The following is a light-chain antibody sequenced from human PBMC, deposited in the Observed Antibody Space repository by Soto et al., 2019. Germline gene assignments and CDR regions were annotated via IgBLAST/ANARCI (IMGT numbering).Light chain of an antibody. V-gene: IGLV1-40*01. CDR3: QSYDSSLSGYV. CDR2: GNS. CDR1: SSNIGAGYD. J-gene: IGLJ1*01. Sequence: QYVLTQPPSVSGAPGQRVTISCTGSSSNIGAGYDVHWYQQLPGTAPKLLIYGNSNRPSGVPDRFSGSKSGTSASLAITGVQAEDEADYYCQSYDSSLSGYVFGTGTKLTVL.